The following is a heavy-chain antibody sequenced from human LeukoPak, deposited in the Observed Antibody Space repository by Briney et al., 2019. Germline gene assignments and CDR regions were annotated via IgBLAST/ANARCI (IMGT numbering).Heavy chain of an antibody. CDR2: INPRGST. J-gene: IGHJ4*02. D-gene: IGHD1-26*01. V-gene: IGHV4-34*01. CDR1: GGSLSDHY. CDR3: SRESGAFCPFGY. Sequence: SETLSLTCAVYGGSLSDHYWSWFRQPPGKGLEWIGEINPRGSTIYNPSLKSRVTISVDTSKNQFSLNLSSVTAADTAIYYCSRESGAFCPFGYWGQGTLVIVPS.